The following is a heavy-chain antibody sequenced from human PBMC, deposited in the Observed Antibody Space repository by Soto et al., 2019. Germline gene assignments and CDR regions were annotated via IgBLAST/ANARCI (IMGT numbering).Heavy chain of an antibody. CDR2: ISGSGGST. D-gene: IGHD3-3*01. J-gene: IGHJ6*02. Sequence: EVQLLESGGGLVQPGGSLRLSCAASGFTFSSYAMSWVRQAPGKGLEWVSAISGSGGSTYYADSVKGRFTISRDNSKNPLYLQMHCLRAEDTAVYYCAKDHLRFLEWSVYYYFGMDVWGQGTPVTVSS. V-gene: IGHV3-23*01. CDR3: AKDHLRFLEWSVYYYFGMDV. CDR1: GFTFSSYA.